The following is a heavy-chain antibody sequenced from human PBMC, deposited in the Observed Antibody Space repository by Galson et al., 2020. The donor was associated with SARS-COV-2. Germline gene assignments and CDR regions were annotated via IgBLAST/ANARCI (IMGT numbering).Heavy chain of an antibody. D-gene: IGHD6-19*01. J-gene: IGHJ4*02. V-gene: IGHV3-21*01. CDR1: GFTFSSYS. Sequence: TGGSLRLSCAASGFTFSSYSMNWVRQAPGKGLEWVSSISSSSSYIYYADSVKGRFTISRDNAKNSLYLQMNSLRAEDTAVYYCVRDISVIAVAARFDYWGQGTLVTVSS. CDR3: VRDISVIAVAARFDY. CDR2: ISSSSSYI.